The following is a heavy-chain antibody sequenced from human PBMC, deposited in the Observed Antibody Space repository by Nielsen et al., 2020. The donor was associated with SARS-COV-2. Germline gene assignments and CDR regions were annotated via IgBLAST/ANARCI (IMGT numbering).Heavy chain of an antibody. CDR2: ISGSGGST. CDR1: GFTFSSYA. CDR3: AKPVGAPGFDY. D-gene: IGHD1-26*01. V-gene: IGHV3-23*01. J-gene: IGHJ4*02. Sequence: GESLKISCAASGFTFSSYAMSWVRQAPGKGLEWVSAISGSGGSTYYADSVKGRFTISRDNSKNTLYLQMNSLRAEDTAVYYCAKPVGAPGFDYWGQGTLVTVSS.